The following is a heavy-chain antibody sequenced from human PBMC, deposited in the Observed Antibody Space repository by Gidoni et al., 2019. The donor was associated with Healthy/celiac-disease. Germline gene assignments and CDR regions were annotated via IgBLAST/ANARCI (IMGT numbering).Heavy chain of an antibody. J-gene: IGHJ4*02. Sequence: EVQLLESGGGLVKPGGSLRLSCAASGFTFSSYSMNWVRQAPGKGLEWVSSISSSSSYIYYADSVKGRFTISRDNAKNSLYLQMNSLRAEDTAVYYCARDGWYCSSTSCSLDYWGQGTLVTVSS. V-gene: IGHV3-21*01. CDR1: GFTFSSYS. CDR3: ARDGWYCSSTSCSLDY. D-gene: IGHD2-2*01. CDR2: ISSSSSYI.